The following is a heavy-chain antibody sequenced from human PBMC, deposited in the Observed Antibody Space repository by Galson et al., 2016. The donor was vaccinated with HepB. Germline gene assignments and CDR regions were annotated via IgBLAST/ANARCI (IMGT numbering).Heavy chain of an antibody. CDR2: ITYDGSNK. Sequence: SLRLSCAASGFTFSSYGMHWVRQAPGKVLEWVAVITYDGSNKYYADSVKGRFTISRDNSKNTLFLQMNSLRAEDTAVYYCARVRYSGYAFFDYWGQGTLVTVSS. CDR1: GFTFSSYG. J-gene: IGHJ4*02. V-gene: IGHV3-30*03. D-gene: IGHD5-12*01. CDR3: ARVRYSGYAFFDY.